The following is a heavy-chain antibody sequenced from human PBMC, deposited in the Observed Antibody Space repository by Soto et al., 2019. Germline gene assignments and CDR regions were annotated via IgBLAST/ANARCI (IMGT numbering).Heavy chain of an antibody. D-gene: IGHD3-10*01. Sequence: ASVKVSCKASGYTFTGYYMHWVRQAPGQGLEWMGWINPNSGGTNYAQKFQGRVTMTRDTSISTAYMELSRLRSDDTAVHYCARDGVLLWFGESHDAFDIWRQGTMVTVSS. V-gene: IGHV1-2*02. CDR1: GYTFTGYY. CDR2: INPNSGGT. CDR3: ARDGVLLWFGESHDAFDI. J-gene: IGHJ3*02.